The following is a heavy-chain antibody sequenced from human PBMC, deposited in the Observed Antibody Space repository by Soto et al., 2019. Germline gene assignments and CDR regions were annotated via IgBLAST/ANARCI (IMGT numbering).Heavy chain of an antibody. J-gene: IGHJ4*02. CDR3: ARNAYGDYGN. D-gene: IGHD4-17*01. Sequence: SETLSLTCTVPGDSITSSYWSWIRQPPGKGLEWIGFIYYTGSTDYNPSLKSRVTMSVDMSKNQISLKLSSVTAADTAVYYCARNAYGDYGNWGQGTLVTVSS. V-gene: IGHV4-59*08. CDR2: IYYTGST. CDR1: GDSITSSY.